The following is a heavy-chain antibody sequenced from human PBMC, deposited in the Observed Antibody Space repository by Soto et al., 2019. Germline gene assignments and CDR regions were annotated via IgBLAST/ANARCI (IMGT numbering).Heavy chain of an antibody. CDR3: AARRGSSGPFDY. CDR2: INHSGST. Sequence: QVQLQQWGAGLLKPSETLSLTCAVYGGSFSGYYWSCIRQPPGKGLEWIGEINHSGSTNYNPSLKSRVTISVDTSKNQFSLKVSSVTAADTAVYYCAARRGSSGPFDYWGQGTLVTVSS. CDR1: GGSFSGYY. J-gene: IGHJ4*02. D-gene: IGHD6-19*01. V-gene: IGHV4-34*01.